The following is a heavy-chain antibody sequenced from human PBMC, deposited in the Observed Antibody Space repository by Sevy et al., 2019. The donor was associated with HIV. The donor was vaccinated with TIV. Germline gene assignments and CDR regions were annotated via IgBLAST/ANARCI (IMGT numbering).Heavy chain of an antibody. J-gene: IGHJ4*02. CDR1: GFTFSSYA. CDR2: ISGSGYST. CDR3: AKEGGGYNYDSSGLFDY. D-gene: IGHD3-22*01. Sequence: GGSLRLSCAASGFTFSSYAMTWVRQAPGKGLEWVSGISGSGYSTYYADSVKGRFTISRDNSKNTLYRQMNSLRAEDTAVYYCAKEGGGYNYDSSGLFDYWGQGTLVTVSS. V-gene: IGHV3-23*01.